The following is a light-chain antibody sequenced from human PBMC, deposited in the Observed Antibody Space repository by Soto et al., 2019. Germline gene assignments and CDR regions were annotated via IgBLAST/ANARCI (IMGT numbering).Light chain of an antibody. CDR3: AAWDDSLNEYV. Sequence: QSVLTQAPSVSGTPGQRVTITCSGSSSNIGRNSANWYQHLPGTAPKLLTHGNNHRPSGVPDRFSGSKSGTSASLAISGLQPEDEADYCCAAWDDSLNEYVLGDGTKVT. CDR2: GNN. V-gene: IGLV1-44*01. J-gene: IGLJ1*01. CDR1: SSNIGRNS.